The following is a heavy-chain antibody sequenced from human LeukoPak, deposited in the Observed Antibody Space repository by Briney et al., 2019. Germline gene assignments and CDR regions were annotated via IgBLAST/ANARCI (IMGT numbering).Heavy chain of an antibody. Sequence: GWSLRLSCAASGFTFTNYAMSWVRQAPGKGLEWVSLMIGRGGSTYYADSVKGRFTISSDNSKNTLYLQMNSLRAEDTAIYYCAKDCNGGNCYIDYWGQGTLVTVAS. D-gene: IGHD2-15*01. CDR3: AKDCNGGNCYIDY. V-gene: IGHV3-23*01. CDR2: MIGRGGST. CDR1: GFTFTNYA. J-gene: IGHJ4*02.